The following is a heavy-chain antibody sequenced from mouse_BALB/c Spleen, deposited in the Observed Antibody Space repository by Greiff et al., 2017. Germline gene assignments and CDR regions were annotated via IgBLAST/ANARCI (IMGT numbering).Heavy chain of an antibody. D-gene: IGHD1-1*01. CDR1: GYTFTSYW. V-gene: IGHV1-87*01. CDR2: IYPGDGDT. CDR3: ARGDGSSYGYYAMDY. Sequence: QVQLQQSGAELARPGASVKLSCKASGYTFTSYWMQWVKQRPGQGLEWIGAIYPGDGDTRYTQKFKGKATLTADKSSSTAYMQLSSLASEDSAVYYCARGDGSSYGYYAMDYWGQGTSVTVSS. J-gene: IGHJ4*01.